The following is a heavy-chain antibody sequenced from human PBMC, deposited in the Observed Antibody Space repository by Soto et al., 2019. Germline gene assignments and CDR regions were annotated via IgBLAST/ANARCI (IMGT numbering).Heavy chain of an antibody. CDR1: DTTHW. CDR3: ARLVNYYFGMDV. V-gene: IGHV5-51*01. Sequence: PGESLKISCKASDTTHWIGRVRQKPGKGLEWMGIIYPGDSDTKYSPSFQGQVTISVDKSISTAYLHWSSLKASDTATYYCARLVNYYFGMDVWGRGTTVTVSS. J-gene: IGHJ6*02. CDR2: IYPGDSDT.